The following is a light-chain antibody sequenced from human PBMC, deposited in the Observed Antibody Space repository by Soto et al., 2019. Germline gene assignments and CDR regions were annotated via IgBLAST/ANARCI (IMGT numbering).Light chain of an antibody. CDR1: QGIGVY. J-gene: IGKJ4*01. Sequence: DIQMTQSPSSLSASLGDRVTITCRASQGIGVYLAWFQQKPGKVPKRLIYAASALQSGVPSRFSGSGSGTDFTLTISSLQPEDIATYYCQKYNSAPLAFGGGTRVEIK. V-gene: IGKV1-27*01. CDR2: AAS. CDR3: QKYNSAPLA.